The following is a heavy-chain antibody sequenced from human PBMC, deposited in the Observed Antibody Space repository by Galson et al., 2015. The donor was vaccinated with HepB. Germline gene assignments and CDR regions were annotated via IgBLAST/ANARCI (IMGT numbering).Heavy chain of an antibody. J-gene: IGHJ4*02. CDR1: GFTFSSYG. CDR2: ISYDGSNK. CDR3: AKDLYPTVTTGPFDY. D-gene: IGHD4-11*01. V-gene: IGHV3-30*18. Sequence: SLRLSCAASGFTFSSYGMHWVRQAPGKGLEWVAVISYDGSNKYYADSVKGRFTISRDNSKNTLYLQMNSLRAEDTAVYYCAKDLYPTVTTGPFDYWGQGTLVTVSS.